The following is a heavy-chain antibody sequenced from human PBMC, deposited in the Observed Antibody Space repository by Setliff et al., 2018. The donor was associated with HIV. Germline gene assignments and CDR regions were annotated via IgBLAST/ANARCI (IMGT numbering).Heavy chain of an antibody. Sequence: PGGSLRLSCAASGFTFSDYYMSWIRQAPGKGLEWISYISRGGRTKYYADSVKGRFTISRDNAKNSLYLQMNSLRAEDTTIYYCSRWGGRQVGAPDYWGQGTLVTVSS. CDR3: SRWGGRQVGAPDY. V-gene: IGHV3-11*04. J-gene: IGHJ4*02. CDR2: ISRGGRTK. CDR1: GFTFSDYY. D-gene: IGHD1-26*01.